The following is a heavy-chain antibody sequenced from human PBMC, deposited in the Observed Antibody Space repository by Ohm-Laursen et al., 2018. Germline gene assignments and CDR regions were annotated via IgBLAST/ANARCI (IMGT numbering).Heavy chain of an antibody. V-gene: IGHV4-59*08. CDR3: ARHECGGDCYTDWFDP. Sequence: TLSLTCTVSGGSISRFYWSWIRQPPGKQLEWIGYIHYTGRTNYNPSLDSRVTMSVDTSKNQLSLKLSSVTAADTAVYYCARHECGGDCYTDWFDPWGQGTLVTVSS. J-gene: IGHJ5*02. D-gene: IGHD2-21*02. CDR1: GGSISRFY. CDR2: IHYTGRT.